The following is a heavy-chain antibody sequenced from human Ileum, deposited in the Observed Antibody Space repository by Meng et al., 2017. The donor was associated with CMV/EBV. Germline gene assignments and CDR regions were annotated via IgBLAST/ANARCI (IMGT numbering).Heavy chain of an antibody. J-gene: IGHJ4*02. D-gene: IGHD2-15*01. V-gene: IGHV4-4*07. CDR2: IHIGGTT. Sequence: QVSLRESGPGLVKPSETLSLTCTVSSNSISRNYWNWIRQPAGKGLESIGRIHIGGTTDYNPSLKSRVTMSVDTSKNQLSLKLTSVTAADTAVYYCARGYCSGATCYPYYFDYWGQGTLVTVSS. CDR1: SNSISRNY. CDR3: ARGYCSGATCYPYYFDY.